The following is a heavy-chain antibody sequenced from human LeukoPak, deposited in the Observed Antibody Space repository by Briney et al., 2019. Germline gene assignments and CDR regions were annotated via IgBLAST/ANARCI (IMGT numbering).Heavy chain of an antibody. Sequence: SGPTLVNPTQTLTLTCTFSGFSLSTSGMCVSWIRQPPGKALEWLARIDWDDDKYYSTSLKTRLTISKDTSKNQVVLTMTNMDPVDTATYYCARITAYYDSSGYFQDAFDIWGQGTMVTVSS. CDR3: ARITAYYDSSGYFQDAFDI. V-gene: IGHV2-70*11. CDR2: IDWDDDK. D-gene: IGHD3-22*01. CDR1: GFSLSTSGMC. J-gene: IGHJ3*02.